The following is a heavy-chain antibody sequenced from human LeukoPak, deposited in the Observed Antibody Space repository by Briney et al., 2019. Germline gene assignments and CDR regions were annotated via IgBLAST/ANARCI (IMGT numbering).Heavy chain of an antibody. CDR2: IKPDGSEK. D-gene: IGHD6-6*01. Sequence: GGSLRLSCVAPGLTLSNYWMSWVRQAPGKGLEWVATIKPDGSEKYYVDSVKGRFTISRDNSKNTLYLQMNSLRAEDTAVYYCARDPMYSSYWHDYWGQGTLVTVSS. CDR3: ARDPMYSSYWHDY. J-gene: IGHJ4*02. CDR1: GLTLSNYW. V-gene: IGHV3-7*01.